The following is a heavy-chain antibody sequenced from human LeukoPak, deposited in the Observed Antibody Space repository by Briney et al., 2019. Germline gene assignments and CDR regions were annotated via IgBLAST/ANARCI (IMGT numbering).Heavy chain of an antibody. CDR2: IKQEGSEK. Sequence: GGSLRLPCAASGFTFSNYWMSWVRQAPGKGLEWVANIKQEGSEKYYVDSVKGRFTISRDNAKNSLYLQMNSLRAEDTAVYYCATFAGGFDIWGQGTMVTVSS. D-gene: IGHD2-15*01. V-gene: IGHV3-7*01. CDR3: ATFAGGFDI. CDR1: GFTFSNYW. J-gene: IGHJ3*02.